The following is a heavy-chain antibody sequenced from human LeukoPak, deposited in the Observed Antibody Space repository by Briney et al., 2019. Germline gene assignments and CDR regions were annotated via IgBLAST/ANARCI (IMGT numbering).Heavy chain of an antibody. CDR1: GFTFSSYG. CDR3: AKTNGYYDY. D-gene: IGHD3-22*01. CDR2: ISYDGSNK. J-gene: IGHJ4*02. V-gene: IGHV3-30*18. Sequence: GGSLRLSCAASGFTFSSYGMHWVRQAPGKGLEWVAVISYDGSNKYYADSVKGRFTISRDNSKNTLYLQMDSLRAEDTAVYHCAKTNGYYDYWGRGTLVTVSS.